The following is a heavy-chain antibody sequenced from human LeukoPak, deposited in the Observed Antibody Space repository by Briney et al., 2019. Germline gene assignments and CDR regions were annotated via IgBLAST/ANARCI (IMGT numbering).Heavy chain of an antibody. CDR1: GFTFSSYS. J-gene: IGHJ4*02. CDR2: ISSSSSYI. Sequence: PGRSLRLSCAASGFTFSSYSMNWVRQAPGKGLEWVSSISSSSSYIYYADSVKGRFTISRDNAKNSLYLQMNSLRAEDTAVYYCARDHGYDHPPGYWGQGTLVTVSS. V-gene: IGHV3-21*01. D-gene: IGHD5-12*01. CDR3: ARDHGYDHPPGY.